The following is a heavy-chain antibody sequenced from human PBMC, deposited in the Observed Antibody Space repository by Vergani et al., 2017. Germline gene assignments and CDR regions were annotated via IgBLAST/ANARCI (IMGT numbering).Heavy chain of an antibody. CDR1: GYTFTGYY. CDR2: VNPNSGGT. J-gene: IGHJ4*02. CDR3: ARDGLGIDY. D-gene: IGHD7-27*01. V-gene: IGHV1-2*06. Sequence: QVPLVQSGAEVKKPGASVKVSCKASGYTFTGYYVHWVRPAPGQGLEWMGRVNPNSGGTNYAQKFQGRVTLTRDTSISTAYMELSRLRSDDTAVYYCARDGLGIDYWGQGTLVTVSS.